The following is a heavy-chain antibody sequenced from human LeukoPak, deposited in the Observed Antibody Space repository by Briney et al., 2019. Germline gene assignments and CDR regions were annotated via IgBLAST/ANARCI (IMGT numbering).Heavy chain of an antibody. D-gene: IGHD6-13*01. V-gene: IGHV1-18*01. CDR2: ISAYNGNT. CDR3: ARESPISSSSWLAPLDY. CDR1: GYTFTSYG. J-gene: IGHJ4*02. Sequence: ASVKVSCKASGYTFTSYGISWVRQAPGQGLEWMGWISAYNGNTNYAQKLQGRVTMTTDTSTSTAYMELRSLRSDDAAVYYCARESPISSSSWLAPLDYWGQGTLVTVSS.